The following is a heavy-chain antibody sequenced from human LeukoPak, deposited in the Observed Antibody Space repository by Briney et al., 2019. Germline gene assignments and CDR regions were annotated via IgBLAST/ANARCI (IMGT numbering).Heavy chain of an antibody. D-gene: IGHD1-26*01. CDR2: VFPGDSDT. CDR1: EYTFTNSW. CDR3: ARHRGAKDGSDI. J-gene: IGHJ3*02. Sequence: GESLKISCQGSEYTFTNSWIGWVRQMPGKGLEWMGSVFPGDSDTRYLPSFEGQVTISADKAINTAYLQWSSLKASDTAMYYCARHRGAKDGSDIWGQGTMVTVAS. V-gene: IGHV5-51*01.